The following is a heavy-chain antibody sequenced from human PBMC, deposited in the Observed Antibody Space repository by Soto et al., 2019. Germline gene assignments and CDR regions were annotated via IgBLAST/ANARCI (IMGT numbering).Heavy chain of an antibody. CDR1: GASISSGDYY. V-gene: IGHV4-31*03. CDR3: ARLKSDCGSVMCYKGWVDY. Sequence: QVQLQESGPGLVKPLQTLSLTCTVSGASISSGDYYWSWIRQHPGKGLERIGIIHYSGSTNYNPSLESRVTISVDTSKNHVSLKMSSVTAADTAVYYCARLKSDCGSVMCYKGWVDYWGQGTLVTVSS. D-gene: IGHD2-2*02. J-gene: IGHJ4*02. CDR2: IHYSGST.